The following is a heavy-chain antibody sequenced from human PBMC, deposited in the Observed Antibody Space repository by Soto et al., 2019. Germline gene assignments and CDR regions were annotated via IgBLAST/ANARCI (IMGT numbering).Heavy chain of an antibody. D-gene: IGHD3-22*01. CDR3: AKVGVVVITTYYYDY. J-gene: IGHJ4*02. CDR2: IGGSGGYT. V-gene: IGHV3-23*01. Sequence: XGSLRLSCXXXXXTFXXXXXXXVRQTPGKGXXXVXGIGGSGGYTYYADSVKGRFTISRDNSKNTLYLQMNSLRAEDTAVYYCAKVGVVVITTYYYDYWGQGTLVTVSS. CDR1: XXTFXXXX.